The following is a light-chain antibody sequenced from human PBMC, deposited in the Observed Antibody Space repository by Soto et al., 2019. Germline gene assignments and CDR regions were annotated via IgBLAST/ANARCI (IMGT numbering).Light chain of an antibody. CDR2: DAS. Sequence: IQMTQSPSSLSASVRDRVTITCRASQSISGSLNWYQQKPGKAPKLLIYDASNLETGVPSRFSGSGSGTDFTFTISSLQPEDIATYYCQQYDNLPPFTFGQGTRLEIK. V-gene: IGKV1-33*01. CDR1: QSISGS. J-gene: IGKJ5*01. CDR3: QQYDNLPPFT.